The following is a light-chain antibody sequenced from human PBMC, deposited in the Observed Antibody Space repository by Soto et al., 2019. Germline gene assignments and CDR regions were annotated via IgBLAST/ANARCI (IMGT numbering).Light chain of an antibody. CDR2: GAF. V-gene: IGKV3-15*01. Sequence: EIVLTQSPATLSLSPGERATLSCRASQSVSSYLAWYQQKPGQAPRLLIYGAFTRATGIPVRFSGSGSGTEFTLSISNVQSEDFALYHCLQYDNWPPITFGQGTRLEIK. J-gene: IGKJ5*01. CDR3: LQYDNWPPIT. CDR1: QSVSSY.